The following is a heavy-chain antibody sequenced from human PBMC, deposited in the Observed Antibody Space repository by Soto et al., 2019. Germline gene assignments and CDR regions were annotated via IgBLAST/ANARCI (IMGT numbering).Heavy chain of an antibody. D-gene: IGHD3-10*01. Sequence: SVKVSCKASGDTFSSYAISWVRQAPGQGLEWMGGIIPIFGTANYAQKFQGRVTITADESTSTAYMELSSLRSEDTAVYYCARGGYYYGSGTLAYYGMDVWGQGTTVTVS. J-gene: IGHJ6*02. CDR3: ARGGYYYGSGTLAYYGMDV. V-gene: IGHV1-69*13. CDR1: GDTFSSYA. CDR2: IIPIFGTA.